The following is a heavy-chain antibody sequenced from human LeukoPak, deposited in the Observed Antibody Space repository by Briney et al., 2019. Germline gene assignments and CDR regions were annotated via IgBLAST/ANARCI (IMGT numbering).Heavy chain of an antibody. Sequence: GGSLRLSCAAPGFTFSSYWMSRVRQAPGKGLEWVANIKQDGSEKYYVDSVKGRFTISRDNAKNSLYLQMNSLRAEDTAVYYCARAASYYYDSSGYYFDYWGQGTLVTVSS. CDR1: GFTFSSYW. V-gene: IGHV3-7*01. CDR2: IKQDGSEK. CDR3: ARAASYYYDSSGYYFDY. J-gene: IGHJ4*02. D-gene: IGHD3-22*01.